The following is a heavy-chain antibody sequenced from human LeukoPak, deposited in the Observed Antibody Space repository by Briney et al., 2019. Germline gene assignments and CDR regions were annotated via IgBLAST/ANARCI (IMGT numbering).Heavy chain of an antibody. CDR3: AASISCYEYGDSCYYFDY. CDR1: GGTFSSYA. J-gene: IGHJ4*02. CDR2: IIPIFGTA. V-gene: IGHV1-69*05. D-gene: IGHD2-2*01. Sequence: GASVKVSCKASGGTFSSYAISWVRQAPGQGLEWMGRIIPIFGTANYAQKFQGRVTITTDESTSTAYMELSSLRSEDTAVYYCAASISCYEYGDSCYYFDYWGQGTLVTVSS.